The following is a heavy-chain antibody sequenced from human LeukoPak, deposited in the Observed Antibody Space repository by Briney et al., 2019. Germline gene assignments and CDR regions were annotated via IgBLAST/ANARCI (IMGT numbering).Heavy chain of an antibody. J-gene: IGHJ4*02. CDR2: IHNDGINT. Sequence: GGSLRLSCAASGFTFSSYWMHWVRQAPGKGLVWVSRIHNDGINTNYADSVKGRFTISRDNAKNTLYLQMNSLRAEGTAVYYCVRGGVRYGDWDYWGQGALVTVSS. CDR1: GFTFSSYW. CDR3: VRGGVRYGDWDY. D-gene: IGHD4-17*01. V-gene: IGHV3-74*01.